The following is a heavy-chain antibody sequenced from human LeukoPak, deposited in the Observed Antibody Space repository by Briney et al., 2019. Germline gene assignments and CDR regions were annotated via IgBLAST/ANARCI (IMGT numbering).Heavy chain of an antibody. Sequence: PSETLSLTCTVSGGSISSGDYYWSWIRQPPGKGLEWIGYIYYSGSTYYNPSLKSRVTISVDTSKNQFSLKLSSVTAADTAVYYCARARGYSGYDPIGYWGQGTLVTVSS. V-gene: IGHV4-30-4*08. D-gene: IGHD5-12*01. CDR3: ARARGYSGYDPIGY. J-gene: IGHJ4*02. CDR1: GGSISSGDYY. CDR2: IYYSGST.